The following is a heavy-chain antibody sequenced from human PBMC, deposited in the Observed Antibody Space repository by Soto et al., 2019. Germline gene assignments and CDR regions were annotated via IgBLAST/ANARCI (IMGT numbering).Heavy chain of an antibody. Sequence: SETLSLTCTVSGGSISSSNWWSWVRQPPGKGLEWIEEIYHSGSTNYNPSLKSRVTISVDKSKNQFSLKLSSVTAADTAVYYCARDLGGYCSSTSCLPQYYFDYWGQGTLVTVS. V-gene: IGHV4-4*02. J-gene: IGHJ4*02. CDR3: ARDLGGYCSSTSCLPQYYFDY. CDR1: GGSISSSNW. D-gene: IGHD2-2*01. CDR2: IYHSGST.